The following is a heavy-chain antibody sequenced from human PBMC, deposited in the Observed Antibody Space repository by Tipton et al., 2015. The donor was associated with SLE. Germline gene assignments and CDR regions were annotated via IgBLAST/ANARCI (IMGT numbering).Heavy chain of an antibody. J-gene: IGHJ4*02. D-gene: IGHD3-16*01. CDR3: ARFERIMIQFGGVTITPGGVDY. CDR2: IYHSGTT. Sequence: TLSLTCTVSDYSITSSYYWGWIRQSPGRGLEWIATIYHSGTTYYNPSLKSRVTISVDTSKNHFSLKLASVTAADTAMYYCARFERIMIQFGGVTITPGGVDYWGQGTLVTVSS. CDR1: DYSITSSYY. V-gene: IGHV4-38-2*02.